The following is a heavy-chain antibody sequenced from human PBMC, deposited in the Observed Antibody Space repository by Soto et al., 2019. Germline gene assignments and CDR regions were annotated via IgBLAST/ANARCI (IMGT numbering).Heavy chain of an antibody. J-gene: IGHJ4*02. V-gene: IGHV3-7*01. D-gene: IGHD6-19*01. CDR3: ARVRGWLQVY. Sequence: EVQLVESGGGLVQPGGSLRLSCAASGFSLSDYWMNWVRQAPGKGLEWVAIIKQDGSDRYYVDSVKGRFTISRDNAKNSLYLQMSSLRVEDTALYYCARVRGWLQVYWGQGTLVTVSS. CDR1: GFSLSDYW. CDR2: IKQDGSDR.